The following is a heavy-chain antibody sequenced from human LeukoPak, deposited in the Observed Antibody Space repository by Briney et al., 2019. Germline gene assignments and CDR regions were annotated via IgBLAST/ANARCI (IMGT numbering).Heavy chain of an antibody. V-gene: IGHV3-11*05. CDR2: IISSSSYT. Sequence: GGSLRLSCAASGFTFSDYYMSWIRQAPGKGLEWVSYIISSSSYTNYADSVKGRFTISRDNSKNTLYLQMNSLRVEDTATYYCAKALNYWYFDLWGRGSLVTVSS. CDR1: GFTFSDYY. J-gene: IGHJ2*01. CDR3: AKALNYWYFDL.